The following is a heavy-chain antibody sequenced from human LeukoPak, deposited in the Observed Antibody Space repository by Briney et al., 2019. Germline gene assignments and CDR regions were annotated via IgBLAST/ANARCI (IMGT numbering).Heavy chain of an antibody. CDR1: GYTFTGYY. V-gene: IGHV1-2*02. Sequence: GASVKVSCKASGYTFTGYYMHWVRQAPGQGLEWMGWIDPNSGGTNYAQKFQGRVTMTRDTSISTAYMELSRLRSDDTAVYYCAREFRSGIAAAGPYYFDYWGQGTLVTVSS. CDR2: IDPNSGGT. J-gene: IGHJ4*02. CDR3: AREFRSGIAAAGPYYFDY. D-gene: IGHD6-13*01.